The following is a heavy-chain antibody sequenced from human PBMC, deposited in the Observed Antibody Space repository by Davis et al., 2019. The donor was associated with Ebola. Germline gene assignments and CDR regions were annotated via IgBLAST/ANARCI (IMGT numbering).Heavy chain of an antibody. D-gene: IGHD5-24*01. CDR1: GFTFSSYW. CDR2: INADGSST. CDR3: TRGGGRDNYNLGY. J-gene: IGHJ4*02. V-gene: IGHV3-74*01. Sequence: GESLKISCAASGFTFSSYWMHWVRQAPGKGLVWASRINADGSSTSYADSVKGRFTISRDNAKNALYLQMNSLRVEDTAVYYCTRGGGRDNYNLGYWGQGALVTVSS.